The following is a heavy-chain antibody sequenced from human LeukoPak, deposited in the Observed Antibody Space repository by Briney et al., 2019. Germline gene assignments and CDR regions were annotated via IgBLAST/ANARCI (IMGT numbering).Heavy chain of an antibody. Sequence: QSGGSLRLSCAASGFTFSAYSMNWARQAPGKGLEWVSYIGSGGSPIYYADSARGRFSISRDNAKNSLYLQMSSLRAEDTAVYYCAKDYCGGDCYSPLCWGQGTLVTVSS. V-gene: IGHV3-48*04. J-gene: IGHJ4*02. D-gene: IGHD2-21*02. CDR2: IGSGGSPI. CDR1: GFTFSAYS. CDR3: AKDYCGGDCYSPLC.